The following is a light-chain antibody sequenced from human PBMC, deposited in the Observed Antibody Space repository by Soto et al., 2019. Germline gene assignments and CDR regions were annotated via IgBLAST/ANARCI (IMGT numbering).Light chain of an antibody. CDR1: QTISTY. Sequence: DLQMTQSPSSLSASVGDRVTITCRASQTISTYLNWYQQKPGKAPKLLIYTASSLQSGVPSRFSGSGSGTDFTLTISSLQPEDSATYFCQQTYSASFTFGGGTNVEIK. CDR3: QQTYSASFT. CDR2: TAS. V-gene: IGKV1-39*01. J-gene: IGKJ4*01.